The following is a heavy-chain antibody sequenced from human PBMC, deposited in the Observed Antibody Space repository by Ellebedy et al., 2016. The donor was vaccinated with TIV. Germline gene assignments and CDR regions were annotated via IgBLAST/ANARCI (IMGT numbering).Heavy chain of an antibody. CDR3: ARAFRSAHFDY. V-gene: IGHV4-34*01. CDR1: GGSFSGYY. J-gene: IGHJ4*02. CDR2: INHSGST. Sequence: MPSETLSLTCAVYGGSFSGYYWSWIRQPPGKGLEWIGEINHSGSTNYNPSLKSRVTISVDTSKNQFSLKLNSVTAADTAVYYCARAFRSAHFDYWGQGTLVTVSS. D-gene: IGHD2-15*01.